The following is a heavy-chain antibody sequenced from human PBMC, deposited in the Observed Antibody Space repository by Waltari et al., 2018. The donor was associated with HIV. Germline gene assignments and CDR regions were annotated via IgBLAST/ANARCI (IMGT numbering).Heavy chain of an antibody. Sequence: QVKLVQSGAEVKKPGASVKVSCKTSGYIFSGHYIHWVRQVPGQGLEWMGCINPNNGDTNFAQNYRGRVSLTRDTSVSTAYMEVGNLRSDDTAIYYCARDFGYCGSSTCYTYYAMDVWGQGTTVTVSS. V-gene: IGHV1-2*02. CDR3: ARDFGYCGSSTCYTYYAMDV. CDR2: INPNNGDT. CDR1: GYIFSGHY. J-gene: IGHJ6*02. D-gene: IGHD2-2*02.